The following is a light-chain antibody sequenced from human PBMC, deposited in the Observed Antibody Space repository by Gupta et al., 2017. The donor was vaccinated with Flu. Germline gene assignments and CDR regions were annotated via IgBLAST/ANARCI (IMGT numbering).Light chain of an antibody. CDR1: NIASKS. Sequence: GNNIASKSVPWYQQKPGQAPVLVVYYDSDRPSGIPERFSGSNTGNTATLTISRVEAGGGADSYCPLWARGSDPPVLFGGGTTLPVL. V-gene: IGLV3-21*02. CDR3: PLWARGSDPPVL. CDR2: YDS. J-gene: IGLJ3*02.